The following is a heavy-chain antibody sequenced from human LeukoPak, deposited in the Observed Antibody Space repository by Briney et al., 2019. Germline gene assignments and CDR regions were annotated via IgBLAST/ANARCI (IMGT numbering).Heavy chain of an antibody. CDR2: ISYDGSNK. J-gene: IGHJ4*02. Sequence: GGSLRLSCAASGFTFSSYGMHWVRQAPGKGLEWVAVISYDGSNKYYADSVKGRFTISRDNSKNTLYLQMNSLRAEDTDVYYCAKDLLSGSQFTDGDWGQGTLVTVSS. CDR1: GFTFSSYG. V-gene: IGHV3-30*18. CDR3: AKDLLSGSQFTDGD. D-gene: IGHD1-26*01.